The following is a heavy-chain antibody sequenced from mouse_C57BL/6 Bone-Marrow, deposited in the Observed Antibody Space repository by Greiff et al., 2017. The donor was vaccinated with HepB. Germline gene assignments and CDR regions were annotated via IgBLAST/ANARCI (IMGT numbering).Heavy chain of an antibody. J-gene: IGHJ3*01. Sequence: EVKLQESGEGLVKPGGSLKLSCAASGFTFSSYAMSWVRQTPEKRLEWVAYISSGGDYTYYADTVKGRFTISRENARKTLYLQMSSLKSEDTAMYYCTRDQGVYDYGSSYTWFAYWGQGTLVTVSA. CDR2: ISSGGDYT. V-gene: IGHV5-9-1*02. CDR3: TRDQGVYDYGSSYTWFAY. CDR1: GFTFSSYA. D-gene: IGHD1-1*01.